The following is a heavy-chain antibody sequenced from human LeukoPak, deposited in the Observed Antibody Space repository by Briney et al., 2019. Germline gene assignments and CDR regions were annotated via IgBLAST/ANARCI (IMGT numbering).Heavy chain of an antibody. CDR2: ISGSGDST. J-gene: IGHJ4*02. CDR3: AKDRTYYYDNSGYYSDY. CDR1: GFTFSSYA. D-gene: IGHD3-22*01. V-gene: IGHV3-23*01. Sequence: GESLKISCAASGFTFSSYAMSWVRQAPGKGLEWVSAISGSGDSTYYADSVKGRFTISRDNSKNTLYLQMSSLSAEDTAVYYCAKDRTYYYDNSGYYSDYWGQGTLVTVSS.